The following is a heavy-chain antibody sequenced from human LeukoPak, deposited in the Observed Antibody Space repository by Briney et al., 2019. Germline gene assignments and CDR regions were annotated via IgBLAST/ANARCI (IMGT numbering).Heavy chain of an antibody. J-gene: IGHJ4*02. CDR3: ARGNHIAAAGTS. V-gene: IGHV3-7*03. CDR2: IKEDGREK. D-gene: IGHD6-13*01. CDR1: GFTFSSYS. Sequence: GGSLRLSCAASGFTFSSYSMNWVRQAPGKGLECVANIKEDGREKYYVDSVKGRFTISRDNAKNSLYLQMSSLRAEDTAVYYCARGNHIAAAGTSWGQGTLVTVSS.